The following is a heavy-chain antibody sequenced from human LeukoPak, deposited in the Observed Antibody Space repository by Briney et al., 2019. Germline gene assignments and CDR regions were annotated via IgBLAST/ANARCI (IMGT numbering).Heavy chain of an antibody. D-gene: IGHD3-16*01. Sequence: GRSLRLSCTASGFTFSNYGMHWVRHAPNKGLEWVAIIWYDGSNQYYADSVKGRFTVSRDSSKNTMYLQMDSLRAEDTAVYYCARDSELKVGGSFDYWGQGTLVTVSS. V-gene: IGHV3-33*01. CDR2: IWYDGSNQ. J-gene: IGHJ4*02. CDR1: GFTFSNYG. CDR3: ARDSELKVGGSFDY.